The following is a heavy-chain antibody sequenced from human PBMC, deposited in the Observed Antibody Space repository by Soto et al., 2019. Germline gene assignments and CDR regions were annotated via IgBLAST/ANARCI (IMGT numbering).Heavy chain of an antibody. J-gene: IGHJ5*02. CDR2: ISATGTYT. D-gene: IGHD6-6*01. CDR1: GFTFSTCS. Sequence: EVQLVESGGCLVEPGGSLRLSCATSGFTFSTCSMNWFRQAPGMGLEWGSSISATGTYTFYADSLKGRFTISRDNARNSLFLQMNSLRVEDTALYYCTTEYNSRQDLNHWGQGALVTVSS. V-gene: IGHV3-21*01. CDR3: TTEYNSRQDLNH.